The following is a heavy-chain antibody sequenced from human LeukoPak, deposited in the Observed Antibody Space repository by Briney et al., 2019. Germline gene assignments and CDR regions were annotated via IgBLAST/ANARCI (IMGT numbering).Heavy chain of an antibody. CDR3: ARAPAYYYDSSGYYED. V-gene: IGHV4-31*03. J-gene: IGHJ4*02. CDR1: GGSISSGGSY. D-gene: IGHD3-22*01. Sequence: SETLSLTCTVSGGSISSGGSYWSWVRQHPGKGLEWIGNIFYSGSTDYNPSLKSRVTISVDTSKNQFSLKASSVTAADTAVYYCARAPAYYYDSSGYYEDWGQGTLVTVS. CDR2: IFYSGST.